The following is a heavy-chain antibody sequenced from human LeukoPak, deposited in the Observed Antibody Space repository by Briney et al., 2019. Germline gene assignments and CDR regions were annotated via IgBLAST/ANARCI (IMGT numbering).Heavy chain of an antibody. CDR3: ARDAVSTGFWYY. D-gene: IGHD3-9*01. Sequence: PGPSLTLSCAASGFTLTDYYMSWISQAPGKGLEWDSYISSSGSTIYYAASVKDRFTISRDNGKNSLYLQMDSQRAEGTGVYFRARDAVSTGFWYYWGQGNLGTLSS. CDR2: ISSSGSTI. J-gene: IGHJ4*02. V-gene: IGHV3-11*01. CDR1: GFTLTDYY.